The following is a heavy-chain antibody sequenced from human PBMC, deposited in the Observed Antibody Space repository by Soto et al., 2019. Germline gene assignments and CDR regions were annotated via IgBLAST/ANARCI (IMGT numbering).Heavy chain of an antibody. Sequence: EVQLLESGGGLVQPGGSLRLSCVASGFSFSSYAMVWVRQAPGKGLEWVSVISARGGSSYLADTGKGRFTTSRDKSKKLLSLEMISLRAEDTAICICAKGGIEYSARVDNWGQGTMVLVSS. CDR3: AKGGIEYSARVDN. CDR1: GFSFSSYA. D-gene: IGHD5-12*01. V-gene: IGHV3-23*01. CDR2: ISARGGSS. J-gene: IGHJ4*02.